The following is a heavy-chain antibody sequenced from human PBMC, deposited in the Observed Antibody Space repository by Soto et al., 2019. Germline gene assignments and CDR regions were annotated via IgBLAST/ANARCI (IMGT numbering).Heavy chain of an antibody. J-gene: IGHJ5*02. CDR1: GGSISSSSYY. CDR3: ARHRYSSSAGPWFDP. V-gene: IGHV4-39*01. CDR2: IYYSGST. D-gene: IGHD6-19*01. Sequence: QLQLQESGPGLVKPSETLSLTCTVSGGSISSSSYYWGWIRQPPGKGLEWIGSIYYSGSTYYNPSLKSRVTISVDTSKNQFSLKLSSVTAADTAVYYCARHRYSSSAGPWFDPWGQGTLVTVSS.